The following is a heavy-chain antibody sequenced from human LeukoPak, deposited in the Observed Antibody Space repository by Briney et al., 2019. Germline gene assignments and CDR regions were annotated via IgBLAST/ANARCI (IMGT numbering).Heavy chain of an antibody. CDR2: IYYSGST. V-gene: IGHV4-59*11. CDR3: ARGYCSSTSCYTSYWFDP. D-gene: IGHD2-2*02. Sequence: SETLSLTCTVSGGSISSHYWSWIRQPPGKGLEWIGYIYYSGSTNYNPSLKSRVTISVDTSKNQFSLKLSSVTAAATAVYYCARGYCSSTSCYTSYWFDPWGQGTLVTVSS. CDR1: GGSISSHY. J-gene: IGHJ5*02.